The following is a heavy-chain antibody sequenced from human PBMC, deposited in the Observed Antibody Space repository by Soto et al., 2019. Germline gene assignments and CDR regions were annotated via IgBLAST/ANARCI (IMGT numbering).Heavy chain of an antibody. CDR2: INPLPTSGST. V-gene: IGHV1-46*01. CDR3: ARDLAAAAY. D-gene: IGHD6-13*01. CDR1: GYIFTNYY. Sequence: QVQLVQSGAEVKKPGASVKVSCKASGYIFTNYYIHWVRQAPGQGLEWMAIINPLPTSGSTNYAQNFQGSVSVTRDTSTSTVYLELSSLRSDDTAVYYCARDLAAAAYWGQGTLVTVSS. J-gene: IGHJ4*02.